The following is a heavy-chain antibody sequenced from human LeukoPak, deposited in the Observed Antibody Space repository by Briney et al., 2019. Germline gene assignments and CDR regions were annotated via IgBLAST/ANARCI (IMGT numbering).Heavy chain of an antibody. J-gene: IGHJ4*02. V-gene: IGHV3-33*01. CDR3: ARDVDSSGPLGY. CDR1: GFTFSSYG. CDR2: IWYDGSNK. D-gene: IGHD6-19*01. Sequence: PGRSLRLSCAASGFTFSSYGIHWVRQAPGKGLEWVAVIWYDGSNKYYADSVKGRFTISRDNSKNTLYLQMNSLRAEDTAVYYCARDVDSSGPLGYWGQGTLVTVSS.